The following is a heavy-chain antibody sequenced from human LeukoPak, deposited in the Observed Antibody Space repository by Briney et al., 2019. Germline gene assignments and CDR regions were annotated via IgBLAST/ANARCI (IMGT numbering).Heavy chain of an antibody. CDR2: ISSDGSNK. CDR3: ARDGRITMIVEGYFDY. D-gene: IGHD3-22*01. J-gene: IGHJ4*02. CDR1: GFTFRNYG. V-gene: IGHV3-30-3*01. Sequence: PGGSLRLSCAASGFTFRNYGIHWVRQAPGKGLSWMAVISSDGSNKYYADSVKGRFTISRDNSKNTLYLQMNSLRAEDTAVYYCARDGRITMIVEGYFDYWGQGTLVTVSS.